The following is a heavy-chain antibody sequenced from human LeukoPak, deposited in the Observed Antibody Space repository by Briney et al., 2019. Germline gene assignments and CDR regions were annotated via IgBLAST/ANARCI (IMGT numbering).Heavy chain of an antibody. D-gene: IGHD3-9*01. J-gene: IGHJ4*02. CDR3: ARTYYDILTGYNPYFDY. Sequence: GGSLRLSCAASGFTFSTYSMNWVRQAPGKGLEWVSSITSRSTPIYFADSVKGRFTISRDNAKNSLYLQMNSLRAEDTAVYYCARTYYDILTGYNPYFDYWGQGTLVTVSS. CDR1: GFTFSTYS. V-gene: IGHV3-21*01. CDR2: ITSRSTPI.